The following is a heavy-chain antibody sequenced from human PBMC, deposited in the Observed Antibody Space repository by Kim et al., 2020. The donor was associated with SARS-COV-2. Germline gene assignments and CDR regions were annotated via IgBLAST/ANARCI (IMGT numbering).Heavy chain of an antibody. J-gene: IGHJ4*02. V-gene: IGHV3-64*05. CDR1: GFTFSNYA. CDR3: VTRNYYNSGSYYEGARFDY. CDR2: ISSDGGST. Sequence: GGSLRLSCSASGFTFSNYAMHWVRQAPGKGLEYVSAISSDGGSTYYADSVKGRFTISRDNSKNMLYVQMSSLRVEDTAIYYCVTRNYYNSGSYYEGARFDYWGQGTLVTVSS. D-gene: IGHD3-10*01.